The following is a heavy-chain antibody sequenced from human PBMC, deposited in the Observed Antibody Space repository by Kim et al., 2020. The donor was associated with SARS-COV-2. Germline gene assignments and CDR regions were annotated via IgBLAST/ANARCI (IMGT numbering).Heavy chain of an antibody. CDR3: AKEVTSGTFPDY. CDR2: ISFDGSKK. J-gene: IGHJ4*02. V-gene: IGHV3-30*18. D-gene: IGHD3-10*01. Sequence: GGSLRLSCATSGFTFRNYGMHWVRQAPGKGLEWVALISFDGSKKYYVDSVNGRFTISRDNSKNTLFLNMFALGDDDTAVYYCAKEVTSGTFPDYCGQGTLVTVSS. CDR1: GFTFRNYG.